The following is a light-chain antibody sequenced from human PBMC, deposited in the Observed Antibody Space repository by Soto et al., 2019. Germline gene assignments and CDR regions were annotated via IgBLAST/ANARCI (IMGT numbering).Light chain of an antibody. CDR1: QSVSSRY. V-gene: IGKV3-20*01. CDR2: GSS. Sequence: EIVLTQSPGTLSLSPGERATLSCRASQSVSSRYFAWYQQKPGQAPRLLFYGSSTRATDIPDRFSGSGSGTYLLLTISRLEPEDFAVYYCQQYGSSSFTFGQGTKLEIK. J-gene: IGKJ2*01. CDR3: QQYGSSSFT.